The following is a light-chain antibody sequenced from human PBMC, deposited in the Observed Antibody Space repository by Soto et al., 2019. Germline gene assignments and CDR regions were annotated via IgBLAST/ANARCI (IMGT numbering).Light chain of an antibody. J-gene: IGKJ1*01. CDR3: QQYGSSRT. CDR1: QSVSSSY. CDR2: DAS. Sequence: ELVFPQSPGTLSLSPGARATLSCLASQSVSSSYLAWYQQTPGQAPRLLIYDASTRATGIPDRFSGSGSGTDFSLTISRLESEEFAVYVCQQYGSSRTGGLGTKGDIK. V-gene: IGKV3-20*01.